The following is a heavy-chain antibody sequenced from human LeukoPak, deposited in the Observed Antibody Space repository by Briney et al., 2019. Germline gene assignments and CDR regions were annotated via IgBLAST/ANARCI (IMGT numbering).Heavy chain of an antibody. D-gene: IGHD3-10*01. V-gene: IGHV3-30*15. Sequence: HPGGSLRLSCAASGFTFSSYAMYWVRQAPGKGLEWVSLISKDGFNQDHADSVKGRFTISRDNPRDTLYLQMSSLRPEDTAVYYCAREAYYGSGRSRQPSPVWGQGTLVIVSS. CDR3: AREAYYGSGRSRQPSPV. J-gene: IGHJ4*02. CDR2: ISKDGFNQ. CDR1: GFTFSSYA.